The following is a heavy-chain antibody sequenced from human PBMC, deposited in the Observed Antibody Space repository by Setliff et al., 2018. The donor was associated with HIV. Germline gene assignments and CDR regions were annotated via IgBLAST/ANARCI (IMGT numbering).Heavy chain of an antibody. V-gene: IGHV3-30*03. CDR2: ISYDGDNE. CDR3: ARAGGPGYLDY. D-gene: IGHD3-10*01. J-gene: IGHJ4*02. Sequence: GESLKISCAASGFSFRNFGMHRVRQSPGKGLEWVADISYDGDNEHYADSVKGRFTISRDNAKNTLYLQMNSLRSDDTAVYYCARAGGPGYLDYWGQGTLVTVSS. CDR1: GFSFRNFG.